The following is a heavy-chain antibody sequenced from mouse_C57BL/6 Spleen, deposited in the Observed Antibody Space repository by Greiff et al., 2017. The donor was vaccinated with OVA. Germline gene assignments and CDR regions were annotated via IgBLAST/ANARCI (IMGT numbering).Heavy chain of an antibody. J-gene: IGHJ3*01. CDR3: ARWDDYDGAWFAY. Sequence: VKLMESGAELVKPGASVKISCKASGYAFSSYWMNWVKQRPGKGLEWIGQIYPGDGDTNYNGKFKGKATLTADKSSSTAYMQLSSLTSEDSAVDFCARWDDYDGAWFAYWGQGTLVTVSA. V-gene: IGHV1-80*01. CDR1: GYAFSSYW. D-gene: IGHD2-4*01. CDR2: IYPGDGDT.